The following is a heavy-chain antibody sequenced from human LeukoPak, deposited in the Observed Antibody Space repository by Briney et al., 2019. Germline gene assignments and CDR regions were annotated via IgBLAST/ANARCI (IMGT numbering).Heavy chain of an antibody. J-gene: IGHJ4*02. CDR3: TTDQSYTAMVKIADY. D-gene: IGHD5-18*01. Sequence: GGSLRLSCAASGFTFSNAWMSWVRQAPGKGLEWVGRIKSKTDGGTTDYAAPVKGRFTISRDDSKNTLYLQMNGLKTEDTAVYYCTTDQSYTAMVKIADYWGQGTLVTVSS. CDR1: GFTFSNAW. CDR2: IKSKTDGGTT. V-gene: IGHV3-15*01.